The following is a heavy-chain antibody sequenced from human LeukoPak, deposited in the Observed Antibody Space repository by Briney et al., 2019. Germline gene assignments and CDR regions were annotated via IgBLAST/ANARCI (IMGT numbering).Heavy chain of an antibody. V-gene: IGHV3-33*01. D-gene: IGHD3-10*01. Sequence: GGSLRPSCAASGLTFSRYGMHWVRQAPGKRLEWVAVIWYDGSNKYYADSVKGRFTISRDNSKNTLYLQMNSLRAEDTAVYYCARSYYYGSGSYYPFDYWGQGTLVTVSS. CDR2: IWYDGSNK. J-gene: IGHJ4*02. CDR3: ARSYYYGSGSYYPFDY. CDR1: GLTFSRYG.